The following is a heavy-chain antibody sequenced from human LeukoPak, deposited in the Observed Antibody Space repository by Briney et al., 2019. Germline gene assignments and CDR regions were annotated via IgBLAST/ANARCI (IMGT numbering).Heavy chain of an antibody. CDR2: ISGSGGST. CDR1: GFTFSSYA. CDR3: AKGPYPYRSGGSCYLDY. J-gene: IGHJ4*02. Sequence: GGSLRLSCAASGFTFSSYAMSWVRQAPGKGLEWVSAISGSGGSTYYADSVKGRFTISRDNSKNTLYLQMNSLRAEDTAVYYCAKGPYPYRSGGSCYLDYWGQGTLVTVSS. V-gene: IGHV3-23*01. D-gene: IGHD2-15*01.